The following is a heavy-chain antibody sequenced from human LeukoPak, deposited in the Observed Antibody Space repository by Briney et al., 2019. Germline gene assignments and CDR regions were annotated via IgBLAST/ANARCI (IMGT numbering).Heavy chain of an antibody. D-gene: IGHD2-15*01. CDR3: ARGSGGAAFDP. J-gene: IGHJ5*02. CDR2: IKSKTDGGTT. Sequence: GQSLRLSCAASGFTFSNAWMSWVRQAPGKGLEWVGRIKSKTDGGTTDYAAPVKGRFTISRDDSKNTLYLQMNSLRAEDTAVYHCARGSGGAAFDPWGQGTLVTVSS. CDR1: GFTFSNAW. V-gene: IGHV3-15*01.